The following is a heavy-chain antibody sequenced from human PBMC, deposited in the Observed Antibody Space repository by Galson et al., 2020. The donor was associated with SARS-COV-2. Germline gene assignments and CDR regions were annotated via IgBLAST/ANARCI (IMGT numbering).Heavy chain of an antibody. D-gene: IGHD3-22*01. V-gene: IGHV3-30*04. Sequence: GGSLRLSCAAPGFTFSSYAMHWVRQAPGKGLEWVAVISYDGSNKYYADSVKGRFTISRDNSKNTLYLQMNSLRAEDTAVYYCARDSGSYMDVWGKGTTVTVSS. CDR3: ARDSGSYMDV. J-gene: IGHJ6*03. CDR2: ISYDGSNK. CDR1: GFTFSSYA.